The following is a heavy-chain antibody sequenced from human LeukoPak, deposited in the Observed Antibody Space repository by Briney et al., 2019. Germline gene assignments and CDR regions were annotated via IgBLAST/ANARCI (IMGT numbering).Heavy chain of an antibody. CDR3: TTVTHFYL. CDR1: GFSFSGAW. D-gene: IGHD2-15*01. J-gene: IGHJ4*02. Sequence: GGSLRLSCATSGFSFSGAWLSWVRLAPGKGLEWIGRIQHGGTTDYAAPVRGRFTISRDDSKATLYLQMNSLKTEDTAIYYCTTVTHFYLGGQGTLVTVSS. V-gene: IGHV3-15*01. CDR2: IQHGGTT.